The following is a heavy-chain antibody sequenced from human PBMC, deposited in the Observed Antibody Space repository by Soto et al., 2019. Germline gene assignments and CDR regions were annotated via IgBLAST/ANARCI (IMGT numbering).Heavy chain of an antibody. J-gene: IGHJ5*02. CDR3: AKDLTRQLAYWLDP. V-gene: IGHV1-2*02. D-gene: IGHD6-6*01. CDR1: GFSFTGYY. CDR2: INAHSGGT. Sequence: ASVKVSCKASGFSFTGYYIHWLRQAPGQGLEWMGWINAHSGGTEYAQKFQGRVTLTRDTSIATAYLTLTSLTSDDTALYYCAKDLTRQLAYWLDPWGQGTQVTV.